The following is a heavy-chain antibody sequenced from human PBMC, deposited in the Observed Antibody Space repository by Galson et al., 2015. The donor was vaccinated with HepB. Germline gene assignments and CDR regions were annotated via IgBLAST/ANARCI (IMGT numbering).Heavy chain of an antibody. CDR2: ISYDGSNK. Sequence: SLRLSCAASGFTFSSYAMHWVRQAPGKGLEWVAVISYDGSNKYYADSVKGRFTISRDNSKNTLYLQMNSLRAEDTAVYYCARGLRGYSYGSYNWFDPWGQGTLVTVSS. J-gene: IGHJ5*02. CDR1: GFTFSSYA. V-gene: IGHV3-30-3*01. D-gene: IGHD5-18*01. CDR3: ARGLRGYSYGSYNWFDP.